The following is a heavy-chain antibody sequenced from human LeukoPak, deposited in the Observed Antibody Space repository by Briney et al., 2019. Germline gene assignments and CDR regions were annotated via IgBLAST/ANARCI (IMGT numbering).Heavy chain of an antibody. CDR3: AKEKYSTSATGFDY. J-gene: IGHJ4*02. D-gene: IGHD6-6*01. Sequence: GGSLRLSCAAFGFTLNNAWMSWVRQAPGKGLEWVSAISGSGSSTYYADSVKGRFTISRDNSKNTLYLHMNSLRAEDTAIYYCAKEKYSTSATGFDYWGQGTLVTVSS. CDR2: ISGSGSST. V-gene: IGHV3-23*01. CDR1: GFTLNNAW.